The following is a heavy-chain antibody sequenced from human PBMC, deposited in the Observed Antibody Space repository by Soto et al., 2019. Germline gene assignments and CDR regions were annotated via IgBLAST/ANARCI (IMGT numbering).Heavy chain of an antibody. CDR3: ARNYYGSGSYYPFDY. CDR1: GFTFSSYG. V-gene: IGHV3-33*01. CDR2: IWYDGSNK. D-gene: IGHD3-10*01. J-gene: IGHJ4*02. Sequence: GESLKISCAASGFTFSSYGMHWVRQAPGKGLEWVAVIWYDGSNKYYADSVKGRFTISRDNSKNTLYLQMNSLRAEDTAVYYCARNYYGSGSYYPFDYWGQGTLVTVSS.